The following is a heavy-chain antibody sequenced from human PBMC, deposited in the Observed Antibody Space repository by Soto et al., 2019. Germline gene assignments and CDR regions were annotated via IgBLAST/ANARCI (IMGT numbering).Heavy chain of an antibody. V-gene: IGHV1-18*01. J-gene: IGHJ3*02. D-gene: IGHD6-25*01. CDR3: ARDLPGIAAAGAFGI. CDR1: GGTFGSYA. CDR2: IIPIPGNT. Sequence: ASVKVSCKASGGTFGSYAISWVRQAPGQGLEWMGGIIPIPGNTNYAQKLQGRVTMTTDTSTSTAYMELRSLRSDDTAVYYCARDLPGIAAAGAFGIWGQGTMVTVSS.